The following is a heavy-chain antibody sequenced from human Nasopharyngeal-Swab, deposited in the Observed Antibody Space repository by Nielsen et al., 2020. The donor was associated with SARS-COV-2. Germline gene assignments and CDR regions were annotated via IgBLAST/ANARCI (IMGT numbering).Heavy chain of an antibody. V-gene: IGHV3-48*01. CDR1: GFTFSSYS. J-gene: IGHJ6*03. CDR3: AREHYYDSSGYYLLYYYYYMDV. Sequence: GGSLRLSCAASGFTFSSYSMNWVRQAPGKGLEWVSYISSSSSTIYYADSVKGRFTISRDNAKNSLYLQMNSLRAEDTAVYYCAREHYYDSSGYYLLYYYYYMDVWAKGPRSPSP. CDR2: ISSSSSTI. D-gene: IGHD3-22*01.